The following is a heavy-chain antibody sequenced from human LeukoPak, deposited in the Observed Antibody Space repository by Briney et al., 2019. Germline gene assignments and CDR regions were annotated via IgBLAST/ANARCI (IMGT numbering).Heavy chain of an antibody. V-gene: IGHV1-69*13. D-gene: IGHD2-21*01. Sequence: ASVKVSCKASGGTFSSYAISWVRQAPGQGLEWMGGIIPIFGTANYAQKFQGRVTITADESTSTAYIELSSLRSEDTAVYYCAGCGGDCLFGFDPWGQGTLVTVSS. CDR3: AGCGGDCLFGFDP. J-gene: IGHJ5*02. CDR1: GGTFSSYA. CDR2: IIPIFGTA.